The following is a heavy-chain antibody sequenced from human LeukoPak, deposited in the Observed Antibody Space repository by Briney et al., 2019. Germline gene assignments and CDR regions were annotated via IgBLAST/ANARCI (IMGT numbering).Heavy chain of an antibody. V-gene: IGHV4-4*07. J-gene: IGHJ5*02. CDR3: ARGHPVRWLQSLNWFDP. CDR1: GGSISNYY. Sequence: SETLSLTCIVSGGSISNYYWSWIRQPAGKGLEWIGRIYTSGSTNYNPSLKSRVTMSIDTSKNQFSLKLSSVTAADTAVYYCARGHPVRWLQSLNWFDPWGQGTLVTVSS. D-gene: IGHD5-12*01. CDR2: IYTSGST.